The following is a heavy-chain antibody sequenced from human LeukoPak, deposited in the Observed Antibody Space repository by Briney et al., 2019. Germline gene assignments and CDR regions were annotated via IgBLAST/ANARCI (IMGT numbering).Heavy chain of an antibody. CDR2: INSDGSRT. J-gene: IGHJ4*02. V-gene: IGHV3-74*01. Sequence: PGGSLRLSCAASGFTFSSYWMHWVRQPPGKGLVWVSRINSDGSRTSYADSVKGRFTISRDNAKNTLYLQMNSLRAEDTAVCYCARDMRNSCYIDYWGQGTLVTVSS. CDR3: ARDMRNSCYIDY. D-gene: IGHD2/OR15-2a*01. CDR1: GFTFSSYW.